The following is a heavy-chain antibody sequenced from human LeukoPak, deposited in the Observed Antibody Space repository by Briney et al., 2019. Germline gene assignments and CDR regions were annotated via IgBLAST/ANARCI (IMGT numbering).Heavy chain of an antibody. CDR1: GGSISSSTYH. J-gene: IGHJ5*01. CDR3: ARHSSPHAGSSSWYDF. V-gene: IGHV4-39*01. Sequence: SETLSLTCTVSGGSISSSTYHWGWIRQPPGKGLEWIVSIYYSGNTYYNPSLKSRVTISADTSKNQFSVKLSSVTAADTAVYYCARHSSPHAGSSSWYDFWGQGTLVTVSS. D-gene: IGHD2-15*01. CDR2: IYYSGNT.